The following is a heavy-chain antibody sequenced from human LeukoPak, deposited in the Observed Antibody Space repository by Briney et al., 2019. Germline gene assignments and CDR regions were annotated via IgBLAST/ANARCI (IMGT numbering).Heavy chain of an antibody. CDR1: GYTFTSYY. D-gene: IGHD1-1*01. J-gene: IGHJ4*02. CDR3: ARAYNWNDEFDY. CDR2: INPSGGST. V-gene: IGHV1-46*01. Sequence: ASVKVSCKASGYTFTSYYMHWVRQAPGQGLEWMGVINPSGGSTSYEQKFQGRVTMTRDTSTSTVYMDLSSLRSEDTAVYHCARAYNWNDEFDYWGQGTLVTVSS.